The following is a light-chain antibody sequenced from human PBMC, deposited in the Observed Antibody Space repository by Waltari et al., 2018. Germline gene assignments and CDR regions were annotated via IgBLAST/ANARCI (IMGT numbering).Light chain of an antibody. Sequence: QSALTQPASVSGSPGQSITIFCSGTSSDVGYYHLVSWYQQHPGKAPKLIIYEVTKRPSGVSNRFSGSKSGNTASLTISGLQAEDEAEYFCCSFAGSVTFVVFGGGTKVTVL. V-gene: IGLV2-23*02. CDR1: SSDVGYYHL. CDR2: EVT. J-gene: IGLJ2*01. CDR3: CSFAGSVTFVV.